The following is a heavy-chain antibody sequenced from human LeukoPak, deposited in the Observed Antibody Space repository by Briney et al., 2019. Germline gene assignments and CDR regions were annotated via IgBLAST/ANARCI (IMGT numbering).Heavy chain of an antibody. D-gene: IGHD3-22*01. CDR3: AKDIYYYDSSGYFDY. CDR1: GFTFSSYD. V-gene: IGHV3-30*18. J-gene: IGHJ4*02. Sequence: GSLRLSCAASGFTFSSYDMHWVRQAPGKGLEWVAVISYDGSDKYYADSVKGRFTTSRDNSKNTLSLQMNSLRAEDTAVYYCAKDIYYYDSSGYFDYWGQGTLVTVSS. CDR2: ISYDGSDK.